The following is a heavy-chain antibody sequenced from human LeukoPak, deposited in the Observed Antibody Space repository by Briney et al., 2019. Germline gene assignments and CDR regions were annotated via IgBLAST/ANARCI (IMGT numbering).Heavy chain of an antibody. CDR3: ARHALEVVVAASYYYYYYMDV. CDR2: IYTSGST. J-gene: IGHJ6*03. Sequence: SETLSLTCTVSGGSISSYYWSWIRQPAGKGLEWIGRIYTSGSTNYNPSLKSRVTISVDTSKNQFSLKLSSVTAADTAVYYCARHALEVVVAASYYYYYYMDVWGKGTTVTVSS. V-gene: IGHV4-4*07. CDR1: GGSISSYY. D-gene: IGHD2-15*01.